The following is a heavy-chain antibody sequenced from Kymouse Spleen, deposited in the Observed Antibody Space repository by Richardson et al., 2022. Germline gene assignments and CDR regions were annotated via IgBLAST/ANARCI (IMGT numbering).Heavy chain of an antibody. CDR3: ARQELELRPNWFDP. V-gene: IGHV4-39*01. J-gene: IGHJ5*02. CDR1: GGSISSSSYY. Sequence: QLQLQESGPGLVKPSETLSLTCTVSGGSISSSSYYWGWIRQPPGKGLEWIGSIYYSGSTYYNPSLKSRVTISVDTSKNQFSLKLSSVTAADTAVYYCARQELELRPNWFDPWGQGTLVTVSS. D-gene: IGHD1-7*01. CDR2: IYYSGST.